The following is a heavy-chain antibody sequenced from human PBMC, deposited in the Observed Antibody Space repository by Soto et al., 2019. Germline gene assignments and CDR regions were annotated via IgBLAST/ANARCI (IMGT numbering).Heavy chain of an antibody. D-gene: IGHD4-4*01. V-gene: IGHV4-39*01. CDR3: ARTTGRHLDF. Sequence: QLQLQESGPGLVKPWETLSLTCTVSYGSISVSNVFWGWVRPPPGKGLEWIGNIDYSGTAYFNPSPGTRVTFPVDTSKNHFSLTLYSVTAADTAVYYCARTTGRHLDFWGQGILVTVSS. CDR2: IDYSGTA. J-gene: IGHJ4*02. CDR1: YGSISVSNVF.